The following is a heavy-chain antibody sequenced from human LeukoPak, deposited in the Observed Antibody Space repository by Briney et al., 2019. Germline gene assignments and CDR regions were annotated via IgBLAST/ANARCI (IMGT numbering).Heavy chain of an antibody. J-gene: IGHJ3*02. D-gene: IGHD6-13*01. CDR3: ASLFHEYSSSWNAFDI. CDR2: ISSSSSYI. V-gene: IGHV3-21*01. CDR1: GFTFSSYS. Sequence: GGSLRLSCAASGFTFSSYSMNWVRRAPGKGLEWVSSISSSSSYIYYADSVKGRFTISRDNAKNSLYLQMNSLRAEDTAVYYCASLFHEYSSSWNAFDIWGQGTMVTVSS.